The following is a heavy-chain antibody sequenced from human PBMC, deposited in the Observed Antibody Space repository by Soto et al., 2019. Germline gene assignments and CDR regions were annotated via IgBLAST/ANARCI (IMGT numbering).Heavy chain of an antibody. CDR1: GFTFSSYA. Sequence: PGGSLRLSCAASGFTFSSYAMSWVRQAPGKGLEWVSAISGSGGSTYYADSVKGRFTISRDNAKNSLYLQMNSLRAEDTALYYCAKDMGDGYNFGGFDYWGQGTLVTVSS. D-gene: IGHD5-12*01. CDR2: ISGSGGST. CDR3: AKDMGDGYNFGGFDY. J-gene: IGHJ4*02. V-gene: IGHV3-23*01.